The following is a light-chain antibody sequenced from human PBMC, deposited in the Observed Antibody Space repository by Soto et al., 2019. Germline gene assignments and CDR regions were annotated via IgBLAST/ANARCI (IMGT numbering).Light chain of an antibody. CDR3: APWDDSLNAYVL. CDR1: TSNIVSNT. V-gene: IGLV1-44*01. CDR2: SNS. J-gene: IGLJ2*01. Sequence: QSVLTQPPSASGTPGQRVTISCSGSTSNIVSNTVNWYQHFPGTAPKLLIYSNSQRPSGVPDRFSGSKSGTSASLAISGLQSEDEADFYCAPWDDSLNAYVLFGGGTKLTVL.